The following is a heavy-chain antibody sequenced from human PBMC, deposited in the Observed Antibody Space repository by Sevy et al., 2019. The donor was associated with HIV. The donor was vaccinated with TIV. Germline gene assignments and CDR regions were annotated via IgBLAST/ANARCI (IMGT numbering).Heavy chain of an antibody. J-gene: IGHJ5*02. CDR1: GYSISSGYY. CDR2: IYHSGST. CDR3: AREGGLRYFDWFLSLGFDP. V-gene: IGHV4-38-2*02. D-gene: IGHD3-9*01. Sequence: SETLSLTCAVSGYSISSGYYWGWIRQPPGKGLEWIGSIYHSGSTYYNPSLKSRVTISVDTSKNQFSLKLSSVTAADTAVYYCAREGGLRYFDWFLSLGFDPWGQGTLVTVSS.